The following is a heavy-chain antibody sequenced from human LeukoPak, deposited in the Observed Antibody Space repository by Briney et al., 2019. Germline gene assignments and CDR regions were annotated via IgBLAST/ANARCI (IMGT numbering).Heavy chain of an antibody. D-gene: IGHD2-2*01. CDR2: IYYSGST. CDR1: GGSISSSSYY. Sequence: SETLSLTCTVSGGSISSSSYYWGWIRQPPGKGLEWIGSIYYSGSTYYNPSLKSRVTISVDTSKNQFSLKLSSVTAADTAVYYCARQEVVPAAPDAFDIWGQGTMVTVSS. V-gene: IGHV4-39*01. J-gene: IGHJ3*02. CDR3: ARQEVVPAAPDAFDI.